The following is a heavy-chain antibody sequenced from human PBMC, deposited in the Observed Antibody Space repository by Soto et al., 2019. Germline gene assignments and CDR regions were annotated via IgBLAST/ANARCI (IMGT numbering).Heavy chain of an antibody. V-gene: IGHV4-34*01. CDR1: GGSFSGYY. J-gene: IGHJ4*02. CDR3: ARASGRTYDYVWGSYRPQGFDY. CDR2: INHSGST. Sequence: QVQLQQWGAGLLKPSETLSLTCAVYGGSFSGYYWSWIRQPPGKGLEWIGEINHSGSTNYNPSLKSRVTLSVATSKNQFSLKLSSVTAADTAVYYCARASGRTYDYVWGSYRPQGFDYWGQGTLVTVSS. D-gene: IGHD3-16*02.